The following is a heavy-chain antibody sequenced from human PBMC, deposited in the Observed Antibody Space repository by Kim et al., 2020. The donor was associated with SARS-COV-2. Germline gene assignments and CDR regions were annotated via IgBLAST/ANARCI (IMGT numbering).Heavy chain of an antibody. CDR3: ARERFGGSFDY. Sequence: ASVKVSCKASGFTFNDYAMYWVRKAPGQRLEWMGWINAGNGNTRYSQKFQGRGTITWDTSASTAYMDLTSLRFEDTAVYYCARERFGGSFDYWGQGTLVTVSS. CDR2: INAGNGNT. CDR1: GFTFNDYA. D-gene: IGHD3-10*01. V-gene: IGHV1-3*01. J-gene: IGHJ4*02.